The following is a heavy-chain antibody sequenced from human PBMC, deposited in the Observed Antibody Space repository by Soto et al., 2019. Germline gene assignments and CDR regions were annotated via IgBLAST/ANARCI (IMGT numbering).Heavy chain of an antibody. V-gene: IGHV3-23*01. D-gene: IGHD3-3*01. CDR1: GFSFSNYA. Sequence: PGGSLRLSCAASGFSFSNYAMNWVRQAPGKRLEWVSGKSGSGASTHYADSVKGRFTNSRDNSKNTLYLQMNSLRADDTAVYYCAKGASYDFWSAFEYWGQGTLVTVSS. CDR3: AKGASYDFWSAFEY. J-gene: IGHJ4*02. CDR2: KSGSGAST.